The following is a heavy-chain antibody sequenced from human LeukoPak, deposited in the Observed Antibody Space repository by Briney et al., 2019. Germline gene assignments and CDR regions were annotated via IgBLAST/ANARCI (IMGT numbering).Heavy chain of an antibody. CDR3: ARAGRHYDSSGSSNWFDP. D-gene: IGHD3-22*01. J-gene: IGHJ5*02. CDR1: GGSISSSNW. Sequence: SETLSLTCAVSGGSISSSNWWSWIRQPPGKGLEWIGEIYHSGSTNYNPSLKSRVTISVDTSKNQFSLKLSSVTAADTAVYYCARAGRHYDSSGSSNWFDPWGQGTPVTVSS. V-gene: IGHV4-4*02. CDR2: IYHSGST.